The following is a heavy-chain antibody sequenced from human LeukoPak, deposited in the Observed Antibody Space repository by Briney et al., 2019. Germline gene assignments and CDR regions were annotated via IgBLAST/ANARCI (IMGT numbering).Heavy chain of an antibody. CDR2: IYYSGST. J-gene: IGHJ5*02. CDR1: GGSISSSSYY. D-gene: IGHD4-11*01. V-gene: IGHV4-39*07. Sequence: PSETLSLTCTVSGGSISSSSYYWGWIRQPPGKGLEWIGSIYYSGSTYYNPSLKSRVTISVDTSKNQFSLKLSSVTAADTAVYYCARDKLTQTTSNWFDPWGQGTLVTVSS. CDR3: ARDKLTQTTSNWFDP.